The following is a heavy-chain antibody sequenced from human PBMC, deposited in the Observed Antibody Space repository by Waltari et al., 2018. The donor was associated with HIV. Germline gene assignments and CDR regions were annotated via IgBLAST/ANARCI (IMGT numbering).Heavy chain of an antibody. CDR3: AREVYDYVWGSYRLTDAFDI. V-gene: IGHV4-38-2*01. CDR2: IYHSGSN. J-gene: IGHJ3*02. Sequence: QVQLQESGPGLVKPSETLSLTCAVSGYSISSGYYWGWIRQPPGKGLEWIGSIYHSGSNYYNPSLKRRVTISVDTSKNQFSLKLSSVTAADTAVYYCAREVYDYVWGSYRLTDAFDIWGQGTMVTVSS. CDR1: GYSISSGYY. D-gene: IGHD3-16*02.